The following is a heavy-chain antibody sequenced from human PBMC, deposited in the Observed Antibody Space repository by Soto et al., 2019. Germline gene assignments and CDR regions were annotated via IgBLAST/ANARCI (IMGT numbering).Heavy chain of an antibody. CDR1: GFTFSGLG. Sequence: QVQLVESGGGVVQPGRSLRLSCAASGFTFSGLGMHWVRQAPGKGLEWVAVIRYDGSNIYYADAVKGRFTISRDNSKDTRYLQMNSLRADDTAVYYCARDGVGHTTFFGYFDYRGQGTLVTVSS. CDR2: IRYDGSNI. J-gene: IGHJ4*02. D-gene: IGHD1-26*01. CDR3: ARDGVGHTTFFGYFDY. V-gene: IGHV3-33*01.